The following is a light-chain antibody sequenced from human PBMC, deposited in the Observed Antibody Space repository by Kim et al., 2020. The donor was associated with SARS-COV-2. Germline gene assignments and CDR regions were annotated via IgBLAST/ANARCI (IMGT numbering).Light chain of an antibody. J-gene: IGLJ3*02. CDR1: SGSIASNY. CDR2: EEN. Sequence: GKAVTISGARSSGSIASNYVQWYQQRPGSAPTTVIYEENQRPSGVPDRFSGSIDSSSNSASLTISGLKTEDEADYYCQSYDSSTWVFGGGTQLTVL. V-gene: IGLV6-57*03. CDR3: QSYDSSTWV.